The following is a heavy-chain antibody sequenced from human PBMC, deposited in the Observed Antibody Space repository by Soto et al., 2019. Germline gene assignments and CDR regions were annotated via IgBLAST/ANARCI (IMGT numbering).Heavy chain of an antibody. J-gene: IGHJ3*02. D-gene: IGHD2-2*01. CDR3: ESTYCSSTNCYQRRDAFDI. CDR1: GYTFTSYG. CDR2: ISAYNGNT. Sequence: QVQLVQSGAEVKKPGASVKVSCKASGYTFTSYGISWVRQAPGQGLEWMGWISAYNGNTNYAQKLQGRVTMTTDTCTSTANMKLRSLRSDNTAVYYGESTYCSSTNCYQRRDAFDIWGEGTRVTVSS. V-gene: IGHV1-18*01.